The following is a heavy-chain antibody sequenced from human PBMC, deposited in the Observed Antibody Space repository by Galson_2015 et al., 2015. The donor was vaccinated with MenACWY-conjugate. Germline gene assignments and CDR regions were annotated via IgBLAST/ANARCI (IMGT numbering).Heavy chain of an antibody. CDR2: IYPGDSDT. D-gene: IGHD6-6*01. CDR3: ARQGFGSSSLDY. Sequence: QMPGKCLEWMGIIYPGDSDTRYTPSFQGHVTISADKSINTAYLQWGSLEASDTAMYYCARQGFGSSSLDYWGQGTLVTVSS. V-gene: IGHV5-51*01. J-gene: IGHJ4*02.